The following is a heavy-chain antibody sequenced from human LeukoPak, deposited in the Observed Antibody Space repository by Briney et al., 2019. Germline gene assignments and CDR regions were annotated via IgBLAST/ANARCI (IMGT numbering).Heavy chain of an antibody. CDR1: GFTVSSNS. D-gene: IGHD3-10*01. V-gene: IGHV3-23*01. CDR2: ISGSGGST. Sequence: GGSLRLSCTVSGFTVSSNSMSWVRQAPGKGLEWVSAISGSGGSTYYADSVKGRFTISRDNSKNTLYLQMNSLRAEDTAVYYCAKLMVRGVIWYYFDYWGQGTLVTVSS. CDR3: AKLMVRGVIWYYFDY. J-gene: IGHJ4*02.